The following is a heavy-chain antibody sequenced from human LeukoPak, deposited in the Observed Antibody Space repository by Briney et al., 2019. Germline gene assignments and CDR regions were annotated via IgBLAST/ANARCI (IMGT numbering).Heavy chain of an antibody. J-gene: IGHJ4*02. CDR3: ARVTGYMTEDYFDY. CDR2: IYYSGST. D-gene: IGHD6-13*01. CDR1: GGSISSSSYY. Sequence: SETLSLTCTVSGGSISSSSYYWGWIRQPPGKGLEWIGYIYYSGSTNYNPSLKSRVTISVDTSKNQFSLRLSSVTAADTAVYYCARVTGYMTEDYFDYWGQGTLITVSS. V-gene: IGHV4-61*05.